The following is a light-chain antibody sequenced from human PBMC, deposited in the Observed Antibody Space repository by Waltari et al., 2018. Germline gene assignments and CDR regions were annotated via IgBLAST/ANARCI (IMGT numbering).Light chain of an antibody. CDR1: RSDVGAYNS. V-gene: IGLV2-14*01. CDR3: SSYTSSNTLVV. CDR2: DVN. Sequence: QSALTQPASVSGSPAQSITISCTGTRSDVGAYNSFSWYQQHPGKAPKVMIYDVNSRPSGVSNRFSGSKSGNTASLTISGLQAEDEADYYCSSYTSSNTLVVFGGGTKLTVL. J-gene: IGLJ2*01.